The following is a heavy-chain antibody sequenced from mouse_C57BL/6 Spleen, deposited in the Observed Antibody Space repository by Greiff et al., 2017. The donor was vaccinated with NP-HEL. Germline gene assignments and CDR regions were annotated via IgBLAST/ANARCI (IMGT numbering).Heavy chain of an antibody. Sequence: VQLQQSGPELVKPGDSVKISCKASGYSFTGYIMNWVMQSHGKSLEWIGRINPYNGDTFYNQKFKGKATLTVDESSSTAHMELRSLTSESSAVYYCARYSKDGWGQGTTLTVSS. CDR1: GYSFTGYI. J-gene: IGHJ2*01. V-gene: IGHV1-20*01. D-gene: IGHD2-5*01. CDR2: INPYNGDT. CDR3: ARYSKDG.